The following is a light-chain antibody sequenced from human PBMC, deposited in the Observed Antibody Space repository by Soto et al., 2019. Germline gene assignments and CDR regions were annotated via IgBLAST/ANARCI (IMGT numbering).Light chain of an antibody. CDR3: QQRRYWPVT. Sequence: EIVLTQSPAILSMSPGERSTLSCRASQSVSSYFAWYQQKPGQAPRLLIYDASNRATGVPARFSGSGSGTDFTLTISSQDPEDFSVYYCQQRRYWPVTFGQGTKVEIK. CDR2: DAS. J-gene: IGKJ1*01. CDR1: QSVSSY. V-gene: IGKV3-11*01.